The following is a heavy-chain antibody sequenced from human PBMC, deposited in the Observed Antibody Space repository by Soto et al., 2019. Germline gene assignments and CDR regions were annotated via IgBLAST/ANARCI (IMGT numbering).Heavy chain of an antibody. Sequence: QVQLVQSGAEVKKPGSSVKVSCKASGGTFSSYTISWVRQAPGQGLEWMGRIIPILGIANYAQKFQGRVTITADKSTSTAYMELSSLRSEDTAVYYCAQAGDIAVACNIHYYNGMDVWGQGTTVTVSS. CDR3: AQAGDIAVACNIHYYNGMDV. D-gene: IGHD6-19*01. CDR1: GGTFSSYT. V-gene: IGHV1-69*02. CDR2: IIPILGIA. J-gene: IGHJ6*02.